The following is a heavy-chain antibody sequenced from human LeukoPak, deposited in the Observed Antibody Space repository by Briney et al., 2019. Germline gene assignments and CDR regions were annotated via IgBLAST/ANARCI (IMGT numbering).Heavy chain of an antibody. Sequence: GGSLRLSCAAFGFTVSSNQMTWVRQAPGKGLEWVSVIYSGGSTSYTDSVKGRFTISRDSPKNTLYLQMNSLRAEDTAVYYCARGPAAVAGLGHFDYWGQGTLVTVSS. V-gene: IGHV3-53*01. D-gene: IGHD6-19*01. CDR1: GFTVSSNQ. CDR2: IYSGGST. CDR3: ARGPAAVAGLGHFDY. J-gene: IGHJ4*02.